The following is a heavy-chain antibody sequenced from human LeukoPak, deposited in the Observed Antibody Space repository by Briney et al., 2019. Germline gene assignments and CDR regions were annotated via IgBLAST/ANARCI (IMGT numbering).Heavy chain of an antibody. J-gene: IGHJ6*03. CDR2: IWYDGSNK. CDR3: AKVGGWYEQYYYYYMDV. CDR1: GFTFSSYG. V-gene: IGHV3-33*06. Sequence: PGRSLRLSCAASGFTFSSYGMNWVRQAPGKGLEWVAVIWYDGSNKYYADSVKGRFTISRDNSKNTLYLQMNSLRAEETAVYYCAKVGGWYEQYYYYYMDVWGKGTTVTVSS. D-gene: IGHD6-19*01.